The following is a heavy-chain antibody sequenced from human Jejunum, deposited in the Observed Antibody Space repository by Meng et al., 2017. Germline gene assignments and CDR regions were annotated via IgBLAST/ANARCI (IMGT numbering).Heavy chain of an antibody. CDR1: GYTLNGFY. D-gene: IGHD5-24*01. Sequence: QVQMEQSGAEGRKPGAAVKGSCRASGYTLNGFYMHWVRQAPGQGLEWMGRINTNTGGTNYAQNFKGSITLTRDTSTVYMEVNRLRSDDTAMYYCAGRSYNYDDYFDFWGRGTLVTVSS. CDR3: AGRSYNYDDYFDF. V-gene: IGHV1-2*06. J-gene: IGHJ4*02. CDR2: INTNTGGT.